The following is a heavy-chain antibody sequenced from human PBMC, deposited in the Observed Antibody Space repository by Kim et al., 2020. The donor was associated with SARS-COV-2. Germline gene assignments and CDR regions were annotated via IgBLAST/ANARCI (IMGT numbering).Heavy chain of an antibody. Sequence: ADAVKGRFTISRDNYKNTLYLKMNSLRAEDTAVYYCAKYSSSSLRAYFDYWGQGTLVTVSS. J-gene: IGHJ4*02. D-gene: IGHD6-13*01. CDR3: AKYSSSSLRAYFDY. V-gene: IGHV3-23*01.